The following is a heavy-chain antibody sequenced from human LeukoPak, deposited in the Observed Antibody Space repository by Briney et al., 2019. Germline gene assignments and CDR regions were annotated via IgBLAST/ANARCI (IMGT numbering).Heavy chain of an antibody. CDR1: GYTFTSNG. V-gene: IGHV1-18*01. J-gene: IGHJ4*02. Sequence: ASVKVSCKASGYTFTSNGISWVRQAPGQGLEWMGWISAYNGNTNYAQKVQGRVTMTTDTSTSTGYMELRSLRSDDTAVYYCARDGGSGWSLDYWGQGTLVTVSS. D-gene: IGHD6-19*01. CDR3: ARDGGSGWSLDY. CDR2: ISAYNGNT.